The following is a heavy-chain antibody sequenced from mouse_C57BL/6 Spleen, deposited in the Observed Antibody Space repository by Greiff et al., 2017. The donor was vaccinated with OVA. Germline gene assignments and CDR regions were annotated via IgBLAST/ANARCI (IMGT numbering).Heavy chain of an antibody. CDR2: IYPRSGNT. CDR1: GYTFTSYG. V-gene: IGHV1-81*01. D-gene: IGHD2-3*01. Sequence: QVQLKESGAELARPGASVKLSCKASGYTFTSYGISWVKQRTGQGLEWIGEIYPRSGNTYYNEKFKGKATLTADKSSSTAYMELRSLTSEDSAVYFCARGGDGYLDYWGQGTTLTVSS. CDR3: ARGGDGYLDY. J-gene: IGHJ2*01.